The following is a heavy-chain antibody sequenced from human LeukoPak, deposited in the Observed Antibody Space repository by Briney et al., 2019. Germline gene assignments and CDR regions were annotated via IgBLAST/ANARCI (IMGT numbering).Heavy chain of an antibody. CDR2: INPNSGGT. V-gene: IGHV1-2*02. CDR1: GYTFSSYA. J-gene: IGHJ6*03. CDR3: ASQVVAVGSYYYYYMDV. D-gene: IGHD6-19*01. Sequence: GASVKVSCKASGYTFSSYAMNWVRQAPGQGLEWMGWINPNSGGTNYAQKFQGRVTMTGDTSISTAYMELSRLRSDDTAVYYCASQVVAVGSYYYYYMDVWGKGTTVTISS.